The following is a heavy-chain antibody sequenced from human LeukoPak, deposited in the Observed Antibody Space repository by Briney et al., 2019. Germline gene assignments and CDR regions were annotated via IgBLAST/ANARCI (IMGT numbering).Heavy chain of an antibody. D-gene: IGHD3-10*01. CDR2: IHNSGTT. CDR3: ARRYYYNLGSFPFDF. J-gene: IGHJ4*02. V-gene: IGHV4-34*01. CDR1: GGPFSGYF. Sequence: SETLSLTCAVSGGPFSGYFWSWIRQSSGKGLEWIGEIHNSGTTNYNPSLNRRVTISEDTSKNQFYLNLSSVTAAATAVYYCARRYYYNLGSFPFDFWGQGTLVTVSS.